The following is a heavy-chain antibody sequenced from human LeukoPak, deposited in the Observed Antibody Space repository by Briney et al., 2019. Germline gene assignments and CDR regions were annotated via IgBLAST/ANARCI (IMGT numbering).Heavy chain of an antibody. J-gene: IGHJ4*02. CDR3: ARESYSSSWYGDYFDY. CDR2: INHSGST. V-gene: IGHV4-34*01. CDR1: GGSFSGYY. Sequence: SETLSLTCAVYGGSFSGYYWSWIRRPPGKGLEWIGEINHSGSTNYNPSLKSRVTISVDTSKNQFSLKLSSVTAADTAVYYCARESYSSSWYGDYFDYWGQGTLVTVSS. D-gene: IGHD6-13*01.